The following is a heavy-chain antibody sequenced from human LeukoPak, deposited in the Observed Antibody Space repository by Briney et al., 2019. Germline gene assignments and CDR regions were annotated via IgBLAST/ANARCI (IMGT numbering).Heavy chain of an antibody. V-gene: IGHV4-34*01. CDR1: GGSFSGYY. CDR2: INHSGST. J-gene: IGHJ3*02. Sequence: SETLSLTCALYGGSFSGYYWSWVRQPPGKGVEWVGEINHSGSTNYSPSLKSRVTISLDTSKNQFSLKLSSVTAADTAVYYCARGSRLTGTFDIWGQGTMVTVSS. CDR3: ARGSRLTGTFDI. D-gene: IGHD3-9*01.